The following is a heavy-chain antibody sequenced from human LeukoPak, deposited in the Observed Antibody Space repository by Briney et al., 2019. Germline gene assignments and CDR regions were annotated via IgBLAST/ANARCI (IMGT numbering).Heavy chain of an antibody. V-gene: IGHV3-23*01. J-gene: IGHJ4*02. D-gene: IGHD6-6*01. CDR1: GFPFSSYA. CDR2: ISGSANST. Sequence: PGGSLRLSCAASGFPFSSYAMNWVRQAPGKGLGWVSAISGSANSTYYADSVKGRFTISRDNSKNTLYLQMNSLRAEDTAVYYCAKGIAARAYYYFDYWGQGTLVTVSS. CDR3: AKGIAARAYYYFDY.